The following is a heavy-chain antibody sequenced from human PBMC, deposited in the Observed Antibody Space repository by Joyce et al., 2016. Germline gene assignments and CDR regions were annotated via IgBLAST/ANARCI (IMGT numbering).Heavy chain of an antibody. CDR1: GGSIISHNW. J-gene: IGHJ4*02. Sequence: QIQLQESGPGLVKPSETLSLTCAVSGGSIISHNWWTWVRQSPGKGLEWSGEIYHSGSTTFHPSLQSRVTMSIDKSKNQFSLKLSSVTAADSAIFYCAREENADFDYWGQGILVTVSS. CDR2: IYHSGST. CDR3: AREENADFDY. D-gene: IGHD2-8*01. V-gene: IGHV4-4*02.